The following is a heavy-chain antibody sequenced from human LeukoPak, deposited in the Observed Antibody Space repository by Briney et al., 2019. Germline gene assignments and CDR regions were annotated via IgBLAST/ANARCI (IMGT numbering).Heavy chain of an antibody. J-gene: IGHJ4*02. CDR2: ISSSSSYI. CDR3: ARGGRQQLGY. D-gene: IGHD6-13*01. V-gene: IGHV3-21*01. Sequence: GGSLRLSCAASGFTFSSYSMNWVRQAPGKGLEWVSSISSSSSYIYYADSVEGRFTISRDNAKNSLYLQMNSLRAEDTAVYYCARGGRQQLGYWGQGTLVTVSS. CDR1: GFTFSSYS.